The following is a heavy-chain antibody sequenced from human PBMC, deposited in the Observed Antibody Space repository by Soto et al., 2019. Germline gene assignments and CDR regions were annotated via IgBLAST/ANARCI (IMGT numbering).Heavy chain of an antibody. D-gene: IGHD1-26*01. CDR2: MEPSTGTT. V-gene: IGHV1-8*01. Sequence: ASVKVSCKASGYSFTSLDINWVRQTAGQGLEWMGWMEPSTGTTGYAQKFQGRVTMTRDTSINTACMELTTLTSDDTAFYYCARGVSAGVDYWGQGTLVTVSS. J-gene: IGHJ4*02. CDR1: GYSFTSLD. CDR3: ARGVSAGVDY.